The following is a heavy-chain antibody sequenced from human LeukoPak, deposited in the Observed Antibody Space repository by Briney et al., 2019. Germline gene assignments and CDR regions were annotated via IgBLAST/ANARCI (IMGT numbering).Heavy chain of an antibody. D-gene: IGHD6-19*01. CDR2: IKQDGSEK. CDR1: GFTFSSYS. V-gene: IGHV3-7*01. CDR3: ARDFSGWILDY. Sequence: GGSLRLSCAASGFTFSSYSMNWVRQAPGKGLEWVANIKQDGSEKYYVDSVKGRFTISRDNAKNSLYLQMNSLRDDDTAVYYCARDFSGWILDYWGQGTLVTVSS. J-gene: IGHJ4*02.